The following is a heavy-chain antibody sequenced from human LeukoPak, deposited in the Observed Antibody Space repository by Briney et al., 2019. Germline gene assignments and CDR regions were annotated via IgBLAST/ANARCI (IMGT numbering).Heavy chain of an antibody. V-gene: IGHV3-13*01. D-gene: IGHD5-24*01. CDR2: IGTAGDT. CDR1: GFTFSSYD. CDR3: AKDREMATITHFDY. J-gene: IGHJ4*02. Sequence: GGSLRLSCAASGFTFSSYDMHWVRQATGKGLEWVSAIGTAGDTYYPGSVKGRFTISRDNSKNTLYLQMNSLRAEDTAVYYCAKDREMATITHFDYWGQGTLVTVSS.